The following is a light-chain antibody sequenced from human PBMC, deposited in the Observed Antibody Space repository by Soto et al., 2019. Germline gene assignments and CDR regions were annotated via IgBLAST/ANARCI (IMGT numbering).Light chain of an antibody. J-gene: IGLJ2*01. CDR1: SSDVGGYNY. V-gene: IGLV2-14*01. CDR3: SSYTATSTLV. CDR2: EVS. Sequence: QSALTQPASVSGSPGQSITISCTGTSSDVGGYNYVSWYQQHPGKAPKLMIYEVSNRPSGVSNRFSGSKSGNTASLTISGLQTDDEADYYCSSYTATSTLVFGRGTKVTVL.